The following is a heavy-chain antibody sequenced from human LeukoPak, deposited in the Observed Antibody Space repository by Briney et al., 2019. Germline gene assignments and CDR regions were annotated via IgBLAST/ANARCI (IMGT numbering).Heavy chain of an antibody. V-gene: IGHV1-2*06. CDR1: GYTFTGYY. CDR3: ARNPAGPYYDFWSGYSLEFDY. J-gene: IGHJ4*02. CDR2: INPNSGGT. Sequence: ASVKVSCKASGYTFTGYYMHWVRQAPGQGLEWMGRINPNSGGTIYAQKFQGRVTMTRDTSISTAYMELSRLRSDDTAVYYCARNPAGPYYDFWSGYSLEFDYWGQGTLVTVSS. D-gene: IGHD3-3*01.